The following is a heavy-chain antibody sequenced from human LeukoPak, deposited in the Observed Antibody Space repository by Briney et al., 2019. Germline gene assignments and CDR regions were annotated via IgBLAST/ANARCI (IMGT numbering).Heavy chain of an antibody. V-gene: IGHV3-15*01. CDR3: TTDSYYDFWSGYYDRYYFDY. CDR1: GFTFSNAW. CDR2: IKSKTDGGTT. Sequence: GGSLRLSCAASGFTFSNAWMSWVRQAPGKGLEWVGRIKSKTDGGTTDYAAPVKGRLTISRDDSKNTLYLQMNSLKTEDTAVYYCTTDSYYDFWSGYYDRYYFDYWGQGTLVTVSS. J-gene: IGHJ4*02. D-gene: IGHD3-3*01.